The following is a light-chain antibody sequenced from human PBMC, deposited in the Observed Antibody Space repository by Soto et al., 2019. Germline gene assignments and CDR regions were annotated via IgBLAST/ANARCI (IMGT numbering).Light chain of an antibody. V-gene: IGKV3-11*01. CDR1: QSVSTY. CDR3: QQRSTWPQIT. CDR2: DAS. J-gene: IGKJ5*01. Sequence: EIVLTQSPATLSLSPGERATLSCRASQSVSTYLAWYQQKPGLAPRLLIYDASNRATGIPARFSGSGSGTDFTLTISYLEPEDFAVYYCQQRSTWPQITFGQGTRLEIK.